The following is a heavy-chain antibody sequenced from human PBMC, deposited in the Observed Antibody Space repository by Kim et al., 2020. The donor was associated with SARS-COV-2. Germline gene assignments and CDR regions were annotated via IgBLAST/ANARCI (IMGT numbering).Heavy chain of an antibody. CDR2: IYYSGST. CDR3: VRGRTTGTTMGYYYGMDV. D-gene: IGHD1-1*01. CDR1: GGSISSYY. J-gene: IGHJ6*01. V-gene: IGHV4-59*01. Sequence: SETLSLTCTVSGGSISSYYWSWIRQPPGKGLEWIGYIYYSGSTNYNPSLKSRVTISVDTSKNQFSLKLSSVTAADTAVYYCVRGRTTGTTMGYYYGMDV.